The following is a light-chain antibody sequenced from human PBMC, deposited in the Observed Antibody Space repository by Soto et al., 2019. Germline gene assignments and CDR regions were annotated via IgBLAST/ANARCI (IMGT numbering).Light chain of an antibody. CDR3: MQSTQLPPT. Sequence: DFVMTQTPLSLSVAPGQPGSISCKSSQSLLHITGETFLFWYLQKPGQSPQLLIYEVSTRVSGVPDRFSGSGSGTDFTLEISRVETDDVGIYYCMQSTQLPPTFGQGTRLEI. CDR1: QSLLHITGETF. CDR2: EVS. V-gene: IGKV2D-29*02. J-gene: IGKJ5*01.